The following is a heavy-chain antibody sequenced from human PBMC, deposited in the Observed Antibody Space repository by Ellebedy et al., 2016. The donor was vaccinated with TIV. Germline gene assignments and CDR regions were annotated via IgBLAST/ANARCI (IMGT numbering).Heavy chain of an antibody. CDR1: GFTFSNAW. Sequence: GGSLRLXXAASGFTFSNAWMSWVRQAPGKGLEWVGRIKSKTDGGTTDYAAPVKGRFTISRDDSKNTLYLQMNSLKTEDTAVYYCTPIPPIAAALTFDYWGQGTLVTVSS. CDR3: TPIPPIAAALTFDY. V-gene: IGHV3-15*01. D-gene: IGHD6-13*01. CDR2: IKSKTDGGTT. J-gene: IGHJ4*02.